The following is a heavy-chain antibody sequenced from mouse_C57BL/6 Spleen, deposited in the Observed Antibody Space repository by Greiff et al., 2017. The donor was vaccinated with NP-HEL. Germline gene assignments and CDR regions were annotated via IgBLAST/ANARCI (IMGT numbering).Heavy chain of an antibody. J-gene: IGHJ1*03. D-gene: IGHD2-4*01. CDR2: IYPSDSET. V-gene: IGHV1-61*01. Sequence: VQLQQPGAELVRPGSSVKLSCKASGYTFTSYWMDWVKQRPGQGLEWIGNIYPSDSETHYNQKFKDKATLTVDKSSSTAYMQLSSLTSEDSAVYYCARDYDPWYFDVWGTGTTVTVSS. CDR1: GYTFTSYW. CDR3: ARDYDPWYFDV.